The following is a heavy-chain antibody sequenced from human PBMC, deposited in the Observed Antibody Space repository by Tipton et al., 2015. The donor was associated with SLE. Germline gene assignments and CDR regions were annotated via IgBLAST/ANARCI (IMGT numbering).Heavy chain of an antibody. V-gene: IGHV4-59*01. J-gene: IGHJ1*01. CDR3: ASLDSSGYYEYFHH. CDR1: GGSISSYY. D-gene: IGHD3-22*01. CDR2: IYYSGST. Sequence: TLSLTCTVSGGSISSYYWSWIRQPPGKGLEWIGYIYYSGSTNYNPSLKSRVTISVDTSKNQFSLKLSSVTAAGTAVYYCASLDSSGYYEYFHHWGQGTLVTVSS.